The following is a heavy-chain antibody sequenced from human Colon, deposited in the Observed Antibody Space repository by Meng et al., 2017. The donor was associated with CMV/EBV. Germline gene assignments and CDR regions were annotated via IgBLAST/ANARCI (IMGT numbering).Heavy chain of an antibody. CDR2: MYPDSGQT. CDR3: ARGGGRFGSGVRLFDL. CDR1: YPFTSFD. J-gene: IGHJ2*01. Sequence: YPFTSFDVNWVRQASGQGLEWMGWMYPDSGQTGYAEKFEGRITMTRDPSTSTAYMELSSLRSDDTAVYYCARGGGRFGSGVRLFDLWGRGTLVTVSS. V-gene: IGHV1-8*01. D-gene: IGHD6-19*01.